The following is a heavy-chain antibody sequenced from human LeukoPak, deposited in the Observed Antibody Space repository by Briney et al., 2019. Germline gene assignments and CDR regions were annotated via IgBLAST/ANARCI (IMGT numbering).Heavy chain of an antibody. V-gene: IGHV3-21*01. CDR3: ARDPGTRGWLVGARHQHFDY. D-gene: IGHD6-19*01. CDR1: GFTFSSYS. CDR2: ISSSSSYI. Sequence: GGSLRLSCAASGFTFSSYSMNWVRQAPGKGLEWVSSISSSSSYIYYADSVKGRFTISRDNAKNSLYLQMNSLRAEDTAVYYCARDPGTRGWLVGARHQHFDYWGQGTLVTVSS. J-gene: IGHJ4*02.